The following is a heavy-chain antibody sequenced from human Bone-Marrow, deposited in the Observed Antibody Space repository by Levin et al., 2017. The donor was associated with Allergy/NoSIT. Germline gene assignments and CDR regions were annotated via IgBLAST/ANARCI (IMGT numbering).Heavy chain of an antibody. V-gene: IGHV1-2*02. CDR2: INPNSGGT. CDR3: ARESVRQRVTKNNDAFDI. Sequence: GASVKVSCKASGYTFTGYYMHWVRQAPGQGLEWMGWINPNSGGTNYAQKFQGRVTMTRDTSISTAYMDLSRLRSDDTAVYYCARESVRQRVTKNNDAFDIWGQGTMVTVSS. J-gene: IGHJ3*02. CDR1: GYTFTGYY. D-gene: IGHD1/OR15-1a*01.